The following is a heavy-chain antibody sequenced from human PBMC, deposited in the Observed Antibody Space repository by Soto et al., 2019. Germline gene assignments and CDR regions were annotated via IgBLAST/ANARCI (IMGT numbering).Heavy chain of an antibody. CDR3: AGRYITGTTYYYYGMDV. CDR2: IYHSGST. Sequence: PXEALYLTCAVAGCSISSSNWWSWLRQPPGKGLEWIGEIYHSGSTNYNPSLKSRVTISVDKSKNQFSLKLSSVTAADTAVYYCAGRYITGTTYYYYGMDVWGQGPTATVSS. D-gene: IGHD1-7*01. CDR1: GCSISSSNW. J-gene: IGHJ6*02. V-gene: IGHV4-4*02.